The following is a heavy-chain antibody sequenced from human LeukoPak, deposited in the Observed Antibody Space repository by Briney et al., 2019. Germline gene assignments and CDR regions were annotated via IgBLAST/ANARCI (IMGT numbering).Heavy chain of an antibody. Sequence: SETLSLTCTVSGGSISSYYWGWIRQPPGKGLEWIGSIYYSGSTYYNPSLKSRVTISVDTSKNQFSLKLSSVTAADTAVYYCARSMVREVILSARRANWFDPWGQGTLVTVSS. V-gene: IGHV4-39*01. CDR1: GGSISSYY. CDR3: ARSMVREVILSARRANWFDP. J-gene: IGHJ5*02. CDR2: IYYSGST. D-gene: IGHD3-10*01.